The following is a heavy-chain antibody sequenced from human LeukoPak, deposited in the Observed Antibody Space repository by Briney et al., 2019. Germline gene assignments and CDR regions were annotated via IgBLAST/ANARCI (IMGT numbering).Heavy chain of an antibody. V-gene: IGHV3-48*01. CDR3: AREAVAGTNYYYYMDV. J-gene: IGHJ6*03. Sequence: GGSLRLSCAASGFTFSSYEMNWVRQAPGKGLEWVSYISSSSSTIYYSDSVKGRFTISRDNAKNSLYMQMNSLRAEDTAVYYCAREAVAGTNYYYYMDVWGKGTTVTVSS. D-gene: IGHD6-19*01. CDR2: ISSSSSTI. CDR1: GFTFSSYE.